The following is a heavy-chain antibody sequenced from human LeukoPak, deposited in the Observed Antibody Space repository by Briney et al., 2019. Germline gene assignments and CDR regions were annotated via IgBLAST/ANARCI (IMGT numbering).Heavy chain of an antibody. V-gene: IGHV3-66*02. Sequence: PGGSLRLSCAASGFAVSSNYMSWVRQAPGKGLEWVSHIYSAGNTYYADSVKGRFTISRDNSKNTLYLQMNSLRAEDTAVYYCAKGLYYYDSSGYSGFMDYWGQGTLVTVSS. CDR3: AKGLYYYDSSGYSGFMDY. CDR2: IYSAGNT. CDR1: GFAVSSNY. J-gene: IGHJ4*02. D-gene: IGHD3-22*01.